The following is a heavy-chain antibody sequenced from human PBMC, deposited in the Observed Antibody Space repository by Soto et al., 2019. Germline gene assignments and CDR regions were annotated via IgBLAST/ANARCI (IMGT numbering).Heavy chain of an antibody. CDR3: ANMEDPYYDILGVAFDI. CDR2: ISYDGSNK. V-gene: IGHV3-30*18. Sequence: QVQLVESGGGVVQPGRSLRLSCAASGFTFSSYGMHWVRQAPGKGLEWVAVISYDGSNKYYADSVKGRFTISRDNSKNTLYLQMNSLRAEDTAVYYCANMEDPYYDILGVAFDIWGQGTMVTVSS. CDR1: GFTFSSYG. J-gene: IGHJ3*02. D-gene: IGHD3-9*01.